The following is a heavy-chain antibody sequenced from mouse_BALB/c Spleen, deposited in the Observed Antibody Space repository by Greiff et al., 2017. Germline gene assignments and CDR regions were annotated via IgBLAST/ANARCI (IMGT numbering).Heavy chain of an antibody. D-gene: IGHD1-1*01. Sequence: DVKLVESGGGLVQPGGSLKLSCAASGFTFSSYGMSWVRQTPDKRLELVATINSNGGSTYYPDSVKGRFTISRDNAKNTLYLQMSSLKSEDTAMYYCARDEEDYYGSSYGFAYWGQGTLVTVSA. V-gene: IGHV5-6-3*01. CDR2: INSNGGST. J-gene: IGHJ3*01. CDR1: GFTFSSYG. CDR3: ARDEEDYYGSSYGFAY.